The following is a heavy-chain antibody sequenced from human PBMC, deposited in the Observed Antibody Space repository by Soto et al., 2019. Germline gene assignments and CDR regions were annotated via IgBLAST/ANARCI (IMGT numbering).Heavy chain of an antibody. Sequence: EVQLVESGGGLIQPGGSLRLSCAVSGFTVSNNYMSWVRQAPGKGLEGVSVIYSGGYTAYGDSVKGRFTISRDNSKTPLFLQKQSLGAAAPAGFFGATDPGGGGYWGQRTLVTVSS. CDR2: IYSGGYT. CDR3: ATDPGGGGY. V-gene: IGHV3-53*01. CDR1: GFTVSNNY. J-gene: IGHJ4*02. D-gene: IGHD3-10*01.